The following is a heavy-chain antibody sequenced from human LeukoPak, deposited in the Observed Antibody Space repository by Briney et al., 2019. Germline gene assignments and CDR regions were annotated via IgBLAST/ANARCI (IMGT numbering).Heavy chain of an antibody. J-gene: IGHJ4*02. CDR1: GFTFSNYS. CDR2: ISSSSSYL. D-gene: IGHD4-17*01. Sequence: PGGSLRLSCAASGFTFSNYSMNWVRQAPGKGLEWVSSISSSSSYLFFADSVKGRFTISRDNAKNSLYLQMNSLRAEDTAVYYCARVYGDLATSDYWGQGTLVTVSS. V-gene: IGHV3-21*01. CDR3: ARVYGDLATSDY.